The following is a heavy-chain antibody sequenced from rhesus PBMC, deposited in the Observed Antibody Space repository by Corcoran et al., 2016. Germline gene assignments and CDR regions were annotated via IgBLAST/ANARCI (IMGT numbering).Heavy chain of an antibody. J-gene: IGHJ4*01. D-gene: IGHD6-31*01. Sequence: QMQLVQSGAEIKQPGASVKLSCKATGYTFSNYYMHWVRQALGQGLEWIELFSPSKRYEADAQTRQGRITLTTDNSTNIGDMELNTLRSEDTAVYYCTREDSGSTFDYWGQGVLVTVSS. CDR2: FSPSKRYE. CDR3: TREDSGSTFDY. CDR1: GYTFSNYY. V-gene: IGHV1-180*01.